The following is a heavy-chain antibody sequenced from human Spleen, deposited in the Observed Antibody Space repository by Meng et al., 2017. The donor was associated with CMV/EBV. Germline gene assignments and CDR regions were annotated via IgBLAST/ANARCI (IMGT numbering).Heavy chain of an antibody. CDR3: AKDAGGEIMWDD. V-gene: IGHV3-23*01. Sequence: GGSLRLSCAASGFTFNRCGIAWVRQAPGEGLEWVSTINNDGTNTHYADSVKGRFTISRDNSKNTLYLEMKSLRVEDTAEYFCAKDAGGEIMWDDWSQGTLVTVSS. D-gene: IGHD3-10*01. CDR2: INNDGTNT. CDR1: GFTFNRCG. J-gene: IGHJ4*02.